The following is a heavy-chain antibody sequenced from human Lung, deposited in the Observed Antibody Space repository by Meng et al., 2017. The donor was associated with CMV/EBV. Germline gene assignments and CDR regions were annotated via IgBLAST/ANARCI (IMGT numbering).Heavy chain of an antibody. J-gene: IGHJ4*02. Sequence: TFSTYAMSWVRQTPGQGLEWVSVIYSGGSGTYYADSVKGRFTISRDNSKSTLYLQMNSLRAEDTAVYYCAKDRGTYCSSTSCYGGFDYWGQGTLVTVSS. V-gene: IGHV3-23*03. CDR1: TFSTYA. D-gene: IGHD2-2*01. CDR3: AKDRGTYCSSTSCYGGFDY. CDR2: IYSGGSGT.